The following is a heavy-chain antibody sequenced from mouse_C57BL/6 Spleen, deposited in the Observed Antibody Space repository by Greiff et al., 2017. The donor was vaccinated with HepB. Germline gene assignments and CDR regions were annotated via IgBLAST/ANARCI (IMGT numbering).Heavy chain of an antibody. CDR3: ARKDYYVGDFDY. Sequence: QVQLQQPGAELVKPGASVKLSCKASGYTFTSYWMQWVKQRPGQGLEWIGEIDPSDSYTNYNQKFKGKATLTVDTSSSTAYMQLSSLTSEDSAVYDCARKDYYVGDFDYWGQGTTLTVSS. CDR1: GYTFTSYW. V-gene: IGHV1-50*01. D-gene: IGHD1-1*01. J-gene: IGHJ2*01. CDR2: IDPSDSYT.